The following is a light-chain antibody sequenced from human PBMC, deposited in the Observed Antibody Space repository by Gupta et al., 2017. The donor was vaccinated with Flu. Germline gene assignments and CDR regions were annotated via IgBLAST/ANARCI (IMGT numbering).Light chain of an antibody. V-gene: IGKV2-28*01. CDR2: LCS. Sequence: DIAMTQSPLSLPVTPGEPASISCRSSQSILHNNGYNYLDWYLQKPGQSPQLLIYLCSHRASGVPDRFSGSESGTDFTLKISRVEADDVGVYYCMQALQTPYTFGQGTKLEIK. CDR3: MQALQTPYT. J-gene: IGKJ2*01. CDR1: QSILHNNGYNY.